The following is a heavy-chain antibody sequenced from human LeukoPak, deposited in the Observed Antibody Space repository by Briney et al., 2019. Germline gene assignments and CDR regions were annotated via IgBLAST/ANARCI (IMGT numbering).Heavy chain of an antibody. CDR1: GFTFSSYW. CDR3: ARAKYYYGSGSYGYWFDP. J-gene: IGHJ5*02. CDR2: INTDGSST. Sequence: PGVSLRLSCAASGFTFSSYWMHWVRRPPGKGLVWVSRINTDGSSTSYADSVKGRFTISRDNAKNTLNLQMNSLRAEDTAVYYCARAKYYYGSGSYGYWFDPWGQGTLVTVSS. V-gene: IGHV3-74*01. D-gene: IGHD3-10*01.